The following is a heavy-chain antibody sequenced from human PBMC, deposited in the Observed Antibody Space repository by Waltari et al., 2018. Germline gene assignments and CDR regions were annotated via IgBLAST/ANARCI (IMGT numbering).Heavy chain of an antibody. J-gene: IGHJ3*01. V-gene: IGHV1-18*04. D-gene: IGHD3-10*01. CDR1: GFTLSTST. CDR3: ARPLMGVSLDAFDL. CDR2: VSVKDDTT. Sequence: QDQLVQSGHEVKKPGASVKVSCKASGFTLSTSTITWVRQAPGRGLEWMGWVSVKDDTTKSAGKFQGRVTCTTDTSPNTVVMELRSLGPDDTALYYCARPLMGVSLDAFDLWGQGTMVTVSS.